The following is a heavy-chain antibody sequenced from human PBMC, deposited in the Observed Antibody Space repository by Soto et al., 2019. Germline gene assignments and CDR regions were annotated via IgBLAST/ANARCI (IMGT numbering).Heavy chain of an antibody. J-gene: IGHJ6*02. Sequence: SETLSLTCTVSGGYIGSYYWSWIRQPPGKGLEWIGYIYYSGSTNYNPSLKSRVTISVDTSKNQFSLKLSSVTAADTAVYYCAREQVQLERDYYYYGMDVWGQGTTVTVSS. CDR3: AREQVQLERDYYYYGMDV. CDR2: IYYSGST. V-gene: IGHV4-59*01. D-gene: IGHD1-1*01. CDR1: GGYIGSYY.